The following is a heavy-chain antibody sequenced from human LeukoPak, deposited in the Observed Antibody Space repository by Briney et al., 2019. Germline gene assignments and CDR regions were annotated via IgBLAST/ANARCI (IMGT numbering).Heavy chain of an antibody. CDR3: AKCLYGDRGTRDY. Sequence: GGSLRLSCAASGFTFNSYGMHWVRQAPGRGLEWVAVIWYDGSYKYYADSVKGRFTISRDNSKNTPYLQMNSLRSEVTAVYYCAKCLYGDRGTRDYWGQGTLVTVSS. V-gene: IGHV3-33*06. CDR2: IWYDGSYK. CDR1: GFTFNSYG. J-gene: IGHJ4*02. D-gene: IGHD2/OR15-2a*01.